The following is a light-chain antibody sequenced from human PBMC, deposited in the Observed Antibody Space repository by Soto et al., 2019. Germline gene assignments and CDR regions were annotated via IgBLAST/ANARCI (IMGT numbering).Light chain of an antibody. CDR2: TVS. CDR3: QQTNSFPLT. V-gene: IGKV1-12*01. J-gene: IGKJ4*01. Sequence: DIQMTQSPSSVSASVRDRVTITCRASQGISSWLAWYQQKPGKAHKLLIYTVSSLQSGVPSRLSGSGSGTDFTLTISCQQAEDFATYYGQQTNSFPLTCGGGTKVEIK. CDR1: QGISSW.